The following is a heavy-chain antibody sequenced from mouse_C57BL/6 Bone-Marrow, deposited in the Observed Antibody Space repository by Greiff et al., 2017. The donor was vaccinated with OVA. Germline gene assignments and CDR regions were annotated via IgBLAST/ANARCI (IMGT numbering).Heavy chain of an antibody. CDR1: GFSLSTSGMG. CDR2: IYWDDDK. J-gene: IGHJ4*01. CDR3: ARTEGIYYDYSYYAMDY. D-gene: IGHD2-4*01. Sequence: QVTLKVSGPGILQSSQTLSLTCSFSGFSLSTSGMGVSWIRQPSGKGLEWLAHIYWDDDKRYNPSLKSRLTISKDTSRNQVFLKITSVDTADTATYYCARTEGIYYDYSYYAMDYWGQGTAVTVSS. V-gene: IGHV8-12*01.